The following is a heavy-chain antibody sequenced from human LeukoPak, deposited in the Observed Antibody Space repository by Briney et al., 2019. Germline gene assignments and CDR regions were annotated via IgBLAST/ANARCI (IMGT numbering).Heavy chain of an antibody. CDR1: GFTFSSYG. V-gene: IGHV3-30*18. J-gene: IGHJ6*04. CDR3: AKEGPTALGVPAHYGMDV. Sequence: GGSLRLSCAASGFTFSSYGMLWVRQAPGKGLEWVAVISYDGSNKYYADSVKGRFTISRDNSKNTLCLQMNSLRAEDTAVYYCAKEGPTALGVPAHYGMDVWGKGTTVTVSS. D-gene: IGHD2-2*01. CDR2: ISYDGSNK.